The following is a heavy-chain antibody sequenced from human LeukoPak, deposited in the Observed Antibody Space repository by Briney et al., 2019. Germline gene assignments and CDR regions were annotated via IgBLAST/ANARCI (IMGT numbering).Heavy chain of an antibody. CDR2: IYPDDSDT. V-gene: IGHV5-51*01. Sequence: PGVSLKISCKGSGYSFTSYWIGWVRQMPGKGLEWMGIIYPDDSDTRYSPSFQGQVAISADKSISTAYLHWSSLKASDTAMYYCARHLSGGPLYNYYYMDVWGKGTTVTVSS. CDR1: GYSFTSYW. CDR3: ARHLSGGPLYNYYYMDV. D-gene: IGHD2-15*01. J-gene: IGHJ6*03.